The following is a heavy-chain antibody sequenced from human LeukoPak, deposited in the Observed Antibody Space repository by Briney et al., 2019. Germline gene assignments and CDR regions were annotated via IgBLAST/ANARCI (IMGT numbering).Heavy chain of an antibody. D-gene: IGHD3-10*01. CDR1: GFTFSSYS. CDR3: AKDIYGSGSYTYGMDV. V-gene: IGHV3-48*04. Sequence: GGSLRLSCAASGFTFSSYSMNWVRQAPGKGLEWVSYVSSSSSTIYYADSVKGRFTISRDNAKNSLYLQMNSLRAEDTAVYYCAKDIYGSGSYTYGMDVWGQGTTVTVSS. J-gene: IGHJ6*02. CDR2: VSSSSSTI.